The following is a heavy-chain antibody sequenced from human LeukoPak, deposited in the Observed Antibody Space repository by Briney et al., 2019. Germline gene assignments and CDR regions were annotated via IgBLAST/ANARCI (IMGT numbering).Heavy chain of an antibody. Sequence: SETLSLTCTVSGGSISSYYWSWIRQPPGKGLEWIGYIYYSGSTNYNPSLKSRVTISVDTSKNQFSLKLSSVTTADTAIYYCATFLGAFDIWGQGTMVTVSS. D-gene: IGHD2/OR15-2a*01. CDR1: GGSISSYY. V-gene: IGHV4-59*01. CDR2: IYYSGST. J-gene: IGHJ3*02. CDR3: ATFLGAFDI.